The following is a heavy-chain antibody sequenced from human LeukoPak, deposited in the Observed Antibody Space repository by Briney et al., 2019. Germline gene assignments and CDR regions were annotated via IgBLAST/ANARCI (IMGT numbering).Heavy chain of an antibody. V-gene: IGHV3-11*01. CDR3: ASRFSSNWYRGNDY. CDR1: GFPFSDYY. Sequence: PGGALSLSFAASGFPFSDYYMSWIRPAPGKGVEGVSYISSSGSTIYYADSVKGRFTISRDNAKNSLYLQMNSLRAEDTAVYYCASRFSSNWYRGNDYWGQGTLVTVSS. D-gene: IGHD6-13*01. J-gene: IGHJ4*02. CDR2: ISSSGSTI.